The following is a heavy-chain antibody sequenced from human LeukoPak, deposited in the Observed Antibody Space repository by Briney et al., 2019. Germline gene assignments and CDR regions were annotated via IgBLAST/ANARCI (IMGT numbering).Heavy chain of an antibody. CDR1: GASVSSIGYS. D-gene: IGHD3-22*01. V-gene: IGHV4-30-2*01. J-gene: IGHJ3*02. Sequence: PSETLSLTCGVSGASVSSIGYSWSWIRQPPGRGLEWIGFIYQSGSASYNLSLQSRVTISIDKSKNQFSLNLSSVTAADTAVYYCARNSYYDNSGEGAFDIWGQGTMVTVSS. CDR2: IYQSGSA. CDR3: ARNSYYDNSGEGAFDI.